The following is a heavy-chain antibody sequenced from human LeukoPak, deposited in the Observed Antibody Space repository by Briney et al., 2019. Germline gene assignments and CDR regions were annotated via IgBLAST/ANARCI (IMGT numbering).Heavy chain of an antibody. Sequence: GGSLRLSCAASGFTFSSYAMHWVRQAPGKGLEWVAVISYEGSNKYYADSVKGRFTISRDNSKNTLYLQMNSLRAEDTAVYYCARGGFTIFGVVTPGDGMDVWGQGTTVTVSS. CDR2: ISYEGSNK. CDR1: GFTFSSYA. CDR3: ARGGFTIFGVVTPGDGMDV. V-gene: IGHV3-30-3*01. J-gene: IGHJ6*02. D-gene: IGHD3-3*01.